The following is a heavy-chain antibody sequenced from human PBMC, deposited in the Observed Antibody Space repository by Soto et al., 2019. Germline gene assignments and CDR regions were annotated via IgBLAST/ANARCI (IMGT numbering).Heavy chain of an antibody. CDR3: ARLLRRITIFGVVIEYYYYGMDV. Sequence: SVKVSCKASGGTFSSYAISWVRQAPGQGLEWMGGIIPIFGTANYAQKFQGRVTITADESTSTAYMELSSLRSEDTTVYYCARLLRRITIFGVVIEYYYYGMDVWGQGTTVTVSS. CDR2: IIPIFGTA. CDR1: GGTFSSYA. V-gene: IGHV1-69*13. D-gene: IGHD3-3*01. J-gene: IGHJ6*02.